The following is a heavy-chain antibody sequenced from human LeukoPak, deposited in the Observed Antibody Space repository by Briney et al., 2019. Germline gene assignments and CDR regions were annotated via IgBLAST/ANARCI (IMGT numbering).Heavy chain of an antibody. CDR3: AKTGGSLRYCSGGSCYSDTAGDY. D-gene: IGHD2-15*01. Sequence: ASVKVSCKASGYTLTDYYMHWVRQAPGQGLEWMGRINPNSGGTNYAQKFQGRVTMTRDTSISTVYMELSRLRSDDTAVYYCAKTGGSLRYCSGGSCYSDTAGDYWGQGTLVTVSS. CDR1: GYTLTDYY. CDR2: INPNSGGT. V-gene: IGHV1-2*06. J-gene: IGHJ4*02.